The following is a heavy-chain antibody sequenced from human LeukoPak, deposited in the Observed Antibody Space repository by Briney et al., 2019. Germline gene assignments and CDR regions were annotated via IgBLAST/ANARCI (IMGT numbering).Heavy chain of an antibody. CDR2: IYYSGST. V-gene: IGHV4-61*01. CDR3: ARDLSGVARFDY. CDR1: GGSVSSGSYY. J-gene: IGHJ4*02. D-gene: IGHD3-3*01. Sequence: SETLSLTCTVSGGSVSSGSYYWSWIRQPPGKGLEWIGYIYYSGSTNYNPSLKSRVTISVDTSKNQFSLKLSSVTAADTAVYYCARDLSGVARFDYWGQGTLVTVSS.